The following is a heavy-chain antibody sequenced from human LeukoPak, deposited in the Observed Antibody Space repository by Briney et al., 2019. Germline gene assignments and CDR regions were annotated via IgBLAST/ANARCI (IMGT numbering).Heavy chain of an antibody. V-gene: IGHV4-39*02. D-gene: IGHD6-25*01. J-gene: IGHJ4*02. CDR2: AYYGRSP. CDR3: ARSSGTGTFSY. Sequence: SETLSLTCTVSGDSISRSTYYWAWIRQPPGKGLEWIGSAYYGRSPYFNPSLESRATISVDTSKNHFSLKMSSVTAADTAVYYCARSSGTGTFSYWGQGTLVTVSS. CDR1: GDSISRSTYY.